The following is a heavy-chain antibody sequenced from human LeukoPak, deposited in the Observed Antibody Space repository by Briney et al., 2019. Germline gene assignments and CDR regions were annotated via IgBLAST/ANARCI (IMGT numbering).Heavy chain of an antibody. CDR2: IGANGGAT. V-gene: IGHV3-23*01. D-gene: IGHD4-17*01. CDR1: GFIFSNYY. CDR3: GRDPNGDYLGAFDF. Sequence: GGSLRLSCAASGFIFSNYYLVWVRQAPGKGLELISGIGANGGATYYADSVKGQFTISRDNSRETLYLHMNALRADDTAVYYCGRDPNGDYLGAFDFWGQGTVVSVSS. J-gene: IGHJ3*01.